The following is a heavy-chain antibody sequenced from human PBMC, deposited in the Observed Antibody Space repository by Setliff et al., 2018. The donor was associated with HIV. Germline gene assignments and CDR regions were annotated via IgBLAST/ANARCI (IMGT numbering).Heavy chain of an antibody. J-gene: IGHJ6*03. D-gene: IGHD2-15*01. Sequence: PGGSLRLSCVASGLTFSNYWMHWVRQAPGKGLVWVSRIDSDGSDTDYADSVRGRFTISSDNAQNTLYLQMTSLRAEDTAVYYCARVYCSGGSCYSYYYYYDRDVWGKGTTVTVSS. CDR2: IDSDGSDT. V-gene: IGHV3-74*01. CDR3: ARVYCSGGSCYSYYYYYDRDV. CDR1: GLTFSNYW.